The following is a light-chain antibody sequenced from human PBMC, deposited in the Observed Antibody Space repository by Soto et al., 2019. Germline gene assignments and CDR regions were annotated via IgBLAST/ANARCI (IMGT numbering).Light chain of an antibody. V-gene: IGKV3-20*01. J-gene: IGKJ1*01. CDR2: GAS. CDR1: QTVDSTY. Sequence: EIVLTQSPGTLSLSPGERATLSCRTSQTVDSTYLTWYQQKPGQAPRLLIYGASGRATGIPDRFSGSGSGTDFTLNISRLEPEDFAVYYCQYYDTFRTFGQGTKVDIK. CDR3: QYYDTFRT.